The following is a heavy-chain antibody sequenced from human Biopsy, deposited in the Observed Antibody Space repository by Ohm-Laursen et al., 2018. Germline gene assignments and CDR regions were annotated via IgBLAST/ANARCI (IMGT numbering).Heavy chain of an antibody. D-gene: IGHD2-15*01. V-gene: IGHV4-34*08. Sequence: TLSLTCAVFGKTFSDYQWSWIRQPPGKGLGWIGQINQAGTTNYNPSLKSRVSISADASKYEFSLRLTSVTAADTAVYLCGNEVHGRDYWGLGAQVTASS. CDR1: GKTFSDYQ. CDR3: GNEVHGRDY. CDR2: INQAGTT. J-gene: IGHJ4*02.